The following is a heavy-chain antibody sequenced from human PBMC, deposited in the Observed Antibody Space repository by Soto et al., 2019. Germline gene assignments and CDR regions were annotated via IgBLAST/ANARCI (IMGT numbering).Heavy chain of an antibody. CDR1: GGSISGYY. V-gene: IGHV4-59*01. CDR3: ARDLWGYCGTDCYPLDV. Sequence: QVQLQESGPGLVKPSETLSLTCTVSGGSISGYYWSWIRQPPGKGLEWIGYMYNTGSTVYNPSFTSRVPISVDTSKNQFSLKLHAVTGADTAVYYCARDLWGYCGTDCYPLDVWGQGTTVTVSS. D-gene: IGHD2-21*02. CDR2: MYNTGST. J-gene: IGHJ6*02.